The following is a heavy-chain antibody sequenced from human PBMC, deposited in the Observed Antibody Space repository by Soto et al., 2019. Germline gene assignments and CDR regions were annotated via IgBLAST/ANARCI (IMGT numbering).Heavy chain of an antibody. CDR1: GGSFSGYC. Sequence: PSEILSLTCAVYGGSFSGYCWTWIRQPPETGLEWIGETNHSGSTNYNPSLKSRVTISVDTSKNQFSLKLTSVSAADTAVYYCSRDKITGLFDYWGQGTLVAVSS. CDR3: SRDKITGLFDY. J-gene: IGHJ4*02. CDR2: TNHSGST. V-gene: IGHV4-34*01. D-gene: IGHD2-8*02.